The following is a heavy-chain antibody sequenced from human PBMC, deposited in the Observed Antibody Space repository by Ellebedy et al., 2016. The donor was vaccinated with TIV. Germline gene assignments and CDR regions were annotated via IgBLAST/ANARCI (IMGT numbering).Heavy chain of an antibody. D-gene: IGHD3-10*01. CDR2: ISSSSSYI. J-gene: IGHJ6*02. CDR1: GFTFSSYS. V-gene: IGHV3-21*01. CDR3: ARDGGDYYGSGSYLGYYYGMDV. Sequence: GESLKISXAASGFTFSSYSMNWVRQAPGKGLEWVSSISSSSSYIYYADSVKGRFTISRDNAKNSLYLQMNSLRAEDTAVYYCARDGGDYYGSGSYLGYYYGMDVWGQGTTVTVSS.